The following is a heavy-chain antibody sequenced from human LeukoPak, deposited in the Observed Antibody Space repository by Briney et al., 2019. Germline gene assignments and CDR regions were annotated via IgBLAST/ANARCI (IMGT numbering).Heavy chain of an antibody. V-gene: IGHV4-59*01. CDR1: GFTFSSYS. CDR2: IYYSGST. Sequence: GSLRLSCAASGFTFSSYSMNWIRQPPGKGLEWIGYIYYSGSTRYNPSLQSRVTISVDTSKKKFSLELNSVTAADTAVYYCARDIRGYYFDYWGQGTLVTVSS. D-gene: IGHD3-3*02. CDR3: ARDIRGYYFDY. J-gene: IGHJ4*02.